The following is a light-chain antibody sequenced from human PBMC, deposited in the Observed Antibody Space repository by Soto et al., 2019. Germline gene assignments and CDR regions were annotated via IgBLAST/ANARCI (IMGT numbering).Light chain of an antibody. Sequence: DIQMTQSPSTMSASVADRVTITCLASQSISSWLAWYQQKPGKAPKLLIYDASSLESGVPSRFSGSGSGTEFTLTICSLQPDDFATYYCQQYNSYSRTFCQGTLLEVK. CDR2: DAS. J-gene: IGKJ5*01. CDR3: QQYNSYSRT. CDR1: QSISSW. V-gene: IGKV1-5*01.